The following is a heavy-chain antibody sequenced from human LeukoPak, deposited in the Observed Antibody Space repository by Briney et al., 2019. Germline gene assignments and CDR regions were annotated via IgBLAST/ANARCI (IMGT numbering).Heavy chain of an antibody. CDR3: AKGSAAQLWLLFDS. D-gene: IGHD5-18*01. J-gene: IGHJ4*02. CDR2: IGGSGTST. CDR1: GFTFSSCA. Sequence: GGSLRLSCAASGFTFSSCAMSWVRQAPGKGLEWVSGIGGSGTSTYYADSVKGRFTISRDNSKNTLYLQMNSLRAEDTAVCCCAKGSAAQLWLLFDSWGQGTLVTVSS. V-gene: IGHV3-23*01.